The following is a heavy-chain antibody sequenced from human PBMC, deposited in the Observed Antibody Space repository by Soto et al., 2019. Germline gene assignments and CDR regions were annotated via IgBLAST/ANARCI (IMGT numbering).Heavy chain of an antibody. D-gene: IGHD3-22*01. J-gene: IGHJ1*01. CDR1: GGTFSSSA. CDR3: ASVIMYYYDSSGSSLPQYFQH. Sequence: QVQLVQSGAEVKKPGSSVKVSCQAYGGTFSSSAISWVRQAAGQGLEWMGGIIPIFGTANYAQKFQGRVTITADESTSTAYMELSSLRSEDTAVYYCASVIMYYYDSSGSSLPQYFQHWGQGTLVTVSS. CDR2: IIPIFGTA. V-gene: IGHV1-69*01.